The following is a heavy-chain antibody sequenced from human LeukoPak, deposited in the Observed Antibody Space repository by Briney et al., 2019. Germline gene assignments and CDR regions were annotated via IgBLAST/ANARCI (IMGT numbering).Heavy chain of an antibody. CDR3: ARDTDLTGTPYYYYYGMDV. Sequence: ASVKVSCKASGYTFTSYAMHWVRQAPGQRLEWMGWINAGNGNTKYSQKFQGRVTITRDTSASTAYMELSSLRSEDTAVYYCARDTDLTGTPYYYYYGMDVWGQGTTVTVSS. J-gene: IGHJ6*02. CDR1: GYTFTSYA. D-gene: IGHD1/OR15-1a*01. CDR2: INAGNGNT. V-gene: IGHV1-3*01.